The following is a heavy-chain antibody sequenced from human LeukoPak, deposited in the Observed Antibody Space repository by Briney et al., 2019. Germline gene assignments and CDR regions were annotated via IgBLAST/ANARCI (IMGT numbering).Heavy chain of an antibody. CDR3: AREDWSNPYAFDI. J-gene: IGHJ3*02. CDR1: GFTFNSYA. V-gene: IGHV3-23*01. CDR2: ISSSGGST. D-gene: IGHD3-9*01. Sequence: GGSLRLSCAAAGFTFNSYAMSWVRQAPGKGLEWVSTISSSGGSTYYADSVKGRFTVSRDNSRNTLYLQMNSLRAEDTAVYYCAREDWSNPYAFDIWGQGTMVTVSS.